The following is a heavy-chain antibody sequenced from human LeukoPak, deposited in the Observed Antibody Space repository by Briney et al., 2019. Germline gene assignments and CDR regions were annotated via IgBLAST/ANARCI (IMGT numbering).Heavy chain of an antibody. Sequence: SQTLSLTCAVSGGSISSGGYSWSWIRQPPGKGLEWIGYIYYSGSTNYNPSLKSRVTISVDTSKNQFSLKLSSVTAADTAVYYCASRYYDSSGYYYGMDVWGQGTTVTVSS. J-gene: IGHJ6*02. CDR1: GGSISSGGYS. CDR2: IYYSGST. CDR3: ASRYYDSSGYYYGMDV. D-gene: IGHD3-22*01. V-gene: IGHV4-61*08.